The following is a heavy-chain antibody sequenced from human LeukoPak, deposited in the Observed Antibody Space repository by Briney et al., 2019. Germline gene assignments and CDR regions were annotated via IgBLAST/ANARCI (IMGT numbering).Heavy chain of an antibody. J-gene: IGHJ4*02. D-gene: IGHD5-18*01. Sequence: PGGSLRLSCTASGFTFSSYDKNWVSQAPGQGLEWVSTISASGGATYYTDSVRGRFSISRDNFKNTLYLQMNSLRAEDTAIYYCAKRVQLTYWGQGTLVTVSS. CDR3: AKRVQLTY. CDR1: GFTFSSYD. CDR2: ISASGGAT. V-gene: IGHV3-23*01.